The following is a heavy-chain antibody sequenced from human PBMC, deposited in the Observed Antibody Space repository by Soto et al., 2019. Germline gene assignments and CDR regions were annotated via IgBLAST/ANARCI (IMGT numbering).Heavy chain of an antibody. CDR1: GFTFNKYA. J-gene: IGHJ4*02. Sequence: PGGSLRLSCAASGFTFNKYAMSWVRQAPGKGLEWVSAVSGSGSNTYYADSVKGRFTISRDNSKNTLYLQMNSLRAEDTATYYCARGLTTVVFYYFDSWGQGTLVTVSS. CDR2: VSGSGSNT. CDR3: ARGLTTVVFYYFDS. D-gene: IGHD4-17*01. V-gene: IGHV3-23*01.